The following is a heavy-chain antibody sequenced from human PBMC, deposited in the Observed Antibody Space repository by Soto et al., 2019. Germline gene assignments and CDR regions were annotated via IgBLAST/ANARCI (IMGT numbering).Heavy chain of an antibody. CDR3: GRLGDRHIREYFYYGLDV. CDR2: IYYSGST. CDR1: GGSISSSYHY. D-gene: IGHD3-10*01. Sequence: QLHLQESGPGLVKPSETLSLTCTVSGGSISSSYHYWGWIRQPPGKGLEWIGTIYYSGSTYYNPPLKSRVTISVDTSKNQFSLKLSSVTAADTAVYYCGRLGDRHIREYFYYGLDVWGQGTTVTVSS. J-gene: IGHJ6*02. V-gene: IGHV4-39*01.